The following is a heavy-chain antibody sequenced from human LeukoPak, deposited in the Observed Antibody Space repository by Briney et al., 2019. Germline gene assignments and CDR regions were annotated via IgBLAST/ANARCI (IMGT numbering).Heavy chain of an antibody. CDR2: ISYDGSNK. J-gene: IGHJ4*02. CDR3: ARDHASHY. V-gene: IGHV3-30-3*01. Sequence: GRSLRLACAAPGFTLSSYAMHWVRQAPGKGLEWVAVISYDGSNKYYADSVKGRFTISRDNSKNTLYLQMNSLRAEDTAVYCCARDHASHYWGQGTLVTVSS. CDR1: GFTLSSYA.